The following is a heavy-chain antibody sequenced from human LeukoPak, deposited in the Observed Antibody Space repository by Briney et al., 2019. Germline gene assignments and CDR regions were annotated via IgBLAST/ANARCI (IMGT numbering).Heavy chain of an antibody. CDR3: TTADSSGRFLIDY. CDR1: GFAFTNAW. CDR2: IKSKTDGGTA. D-gene: IGHD3-22*01. J-gene: IGHJ4*02. V-gene: IGHV3-15*07. Sequence: PGGSLRLSCAASGFAFTNAWINWVRQAPGKGLEWVGRIKSKTDGGTADYAAPVKGRFTISRDDSKNTLYLQMNSLKTEDTAVYYCTTADSSGRFLIDYWGQGTLVTVSS.